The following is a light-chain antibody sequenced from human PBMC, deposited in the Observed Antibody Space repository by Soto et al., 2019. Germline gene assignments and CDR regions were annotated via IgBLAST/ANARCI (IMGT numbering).Light chain of an antibody. CDR3: SSYTSSSLPYV. CDR2: DVS. J-gene: IGLJ1*01. CDR1: SSDVGGYNY. Sequence: QSALTQPASVSGSPGQSITISCTGTSSDVGGYNYVSWYQKHPGKVPKLMIYDVSNRPSGVSNRFSGSKSGNTASLTISGLQAEDEADYYCSSYTSSSLPYVFGTGTKLTVL. V-gene: IGLV2-14*01.